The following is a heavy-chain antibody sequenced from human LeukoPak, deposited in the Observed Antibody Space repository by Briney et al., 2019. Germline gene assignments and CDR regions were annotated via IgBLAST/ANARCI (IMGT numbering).Heavy chain of an antibody. D-gene: IGHD2-2*01. CDR3: ARLVLYCSSTSCYRIFDY. V-gene: IGHV4-59*08. Sequence: KPSETLSLTCTVSGGSISSYYWSWIRQPPGKGLEWIGYIYYSGSTNYNPSLKSRVTISVDTSKNQFSLKLSSVTAADTAVYYCARLVLYCSSTSCYRIFDYWGQGTLVTVSS. CDR2: IYYSGST. CDR1: GGSISSYY. J-gene: IGHJ4*02.